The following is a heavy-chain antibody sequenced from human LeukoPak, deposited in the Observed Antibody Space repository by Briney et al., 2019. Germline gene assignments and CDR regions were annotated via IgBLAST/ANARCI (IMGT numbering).Heavy chain of an antibody. D-gene: IGHD4-11*01. Sequence: GASVKVSCKASGYAFTTYCMHWVRQAPGQGLEWMGVINPSGGSTSYAQKFQGRVTMTRDTSTSTVYMELSSLRSEDTAVYYCARHSPSYSRIDYWGRGTLVTVSS. CDR1: GYAFTTYC. V-gene: IGHV1-46*01. CDR2: INPSGGST. CDR3: ARHSPSYSRIDY. J-gene: IGHJ4*02.